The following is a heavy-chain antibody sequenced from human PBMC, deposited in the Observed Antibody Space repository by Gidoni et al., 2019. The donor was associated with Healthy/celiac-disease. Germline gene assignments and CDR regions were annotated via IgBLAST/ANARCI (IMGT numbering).Heavy chain of an antibody. D-gene: IGHD6-19*01. CDR2: NHYNGST. CDR1: GGSISSYY. V-gene: IGHV4-59*08. CDR3: ARMAGIAVAGRNYYYYGMDV. J-gene: IGHJ6*02. Sequence: QVQLQESGPGLVKPSETLSLTCTVSGGSISSYYWSWIRQPPGKGLEWIGYNHYNGSTNYNPSLKSRVTISVDTSKNQFSLKLSSVTAADTAVYYCARMAGIAVAGRNYYYYGMDVWGQGTTVTVSS.